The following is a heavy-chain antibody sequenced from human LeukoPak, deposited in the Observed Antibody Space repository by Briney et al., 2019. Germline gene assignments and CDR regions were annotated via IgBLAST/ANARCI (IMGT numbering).Heavy chain of an antibody. D-gene: IGHD4-23*01. CDR3: ASGSPSYGGNFYFDY. J-gene: IGHJ4*02. CDR1: GFTFSSYA. CDR2: ISSSSSCI. V-gene: IGHV3-21*01. Sequence: SGGSLRLSCAASGFTFSSYAMHWVRQAPGKGLEWVSSISSSSSCIYYADSVKGRFTISRDNAKNSLYLQMNSLRAEDTAVYYCASGSPSYGGNFYFDYWGQGTLVTVSS.